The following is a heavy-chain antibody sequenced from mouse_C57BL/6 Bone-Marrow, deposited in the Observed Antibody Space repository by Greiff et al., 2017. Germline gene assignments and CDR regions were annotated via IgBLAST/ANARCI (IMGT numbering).Heavy chain of an antibody. D-gene: IGHD2-3*01. Sequence: EVQGVESGGDLVKPGGSLKLSCAASGFTFSSYGMSWVRQTPDKRLEWVATISSGGSYTYYPDSVKVRFTISRYNAKNTLYMQMSSLKSEDTAMYYCARWGLLYYFDYWGQGTTLTVSS. V-gene: IGHV5-6*01. CDR1: GFTFSSYG. J-gene: IGHJ2*01. CDR2: ISSGGSYT. CDR3: ARWGLLYYFDY.